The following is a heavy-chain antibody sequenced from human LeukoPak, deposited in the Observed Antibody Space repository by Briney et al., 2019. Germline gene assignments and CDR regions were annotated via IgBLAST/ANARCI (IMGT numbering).Heavy chain of an antibody. V-gene: IGHV4-59*08. CDR1: GGSISSYY. D-gene: IGHD2-2*01. CDR2: IYYSGST. J-gene: IGHJ6*03. CDR3: ARLVVPAARAYYYYYYMDV. Sequence: SETLSLTCTVSGGSISSYYWSWIRQPPGKGLEWIGYIYYSGSTNYNPSLKSRGTISVDTSKNQFSLKLSSVTAADTAVYYCARLVVPAARAYYYYYYMDVWGKGTTVTVSS.